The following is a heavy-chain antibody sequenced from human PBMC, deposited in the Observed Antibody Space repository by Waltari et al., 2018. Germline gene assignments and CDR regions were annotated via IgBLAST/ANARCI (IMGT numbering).Heavy chain of an antibody. V-gene: IGHV3-7*04. CDR2: IKQDGSEK. CDR1: GFTFSSYW. CDR3: ARVGAVGATKGDY. Sequence: VQLVESGGGLVQPGGSLRLSCAASGFTFSSYWMSWVRQAPGKGLEWVANIKQDGSEKYYVDSVKGRFTISRDNAKNSLYLQMNSLRAEDTAVYYCARVGAVGATKGDYWGQGTLVTVSS. J-gene: IGHJ4*02. D-gene: IGHD1-26*01.